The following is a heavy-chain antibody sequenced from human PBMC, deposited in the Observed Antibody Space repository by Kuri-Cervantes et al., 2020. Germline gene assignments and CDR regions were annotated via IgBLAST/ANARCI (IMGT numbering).Heavy chain of an antibody. Sequence: SETLSLTCTVSGGSISSSSYYWGWIRQPPGKGLEWIGSIYYSGSTNYNPSLKSRVTISVDTSKNQFSLKLSSVTAADTAVYYCAREEAALFDYWGQGTLVTVSS. CDR3: AREEAALFDY. CDR2: IYYSGST. V-gene: IGHV4-39*07. CDR1: GGSISSSSYY. J-gene: IGHJ4*02.